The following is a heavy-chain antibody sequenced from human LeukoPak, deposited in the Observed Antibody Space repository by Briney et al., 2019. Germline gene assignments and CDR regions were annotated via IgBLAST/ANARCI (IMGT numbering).Heavy chain of an antibody. Sequence: PGGSLRLSCAASGFTFSSYSMNWVRQAPGKGLEWVSYISSSSSMIYYADSVKGRFTISRDNAKNSLYLQMNSLRDEDTAVYYCARDAPYYYDSSGYFQTHAFDIWGQGTMVTVSS. J-gene: IGHJ3*02. V-gene: IGHV3-48*02. CDR2: ISSSSSMI. CDR1: GFTFSSYS. D-gene: IGHD3-22*01. CDR3: ARDAPYYYDSSGYFQTHAFDI.